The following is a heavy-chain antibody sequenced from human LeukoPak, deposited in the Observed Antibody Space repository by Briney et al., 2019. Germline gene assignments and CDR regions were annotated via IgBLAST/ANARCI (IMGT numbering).Heavy chain of an antibody. CDR1: GYTCTSYG. CDR2: ISAYNGNT. D-gene: IGHD2-2*01. Sequence: ASVKVSCKASGYTCTSYGISWVRQAPGQGLEWMGWISAYNGNTNYALKLQGRVTMTTDTSTSTAYMELRSLRSDDTAVYYCARGRGYCSSTSCQLTDYWGQGTLVTVSS. CDR3: ARGRGYCSSTSCQLTDY. J-gene: IGHJ4*02. V-gene: IGHV1-18*01.